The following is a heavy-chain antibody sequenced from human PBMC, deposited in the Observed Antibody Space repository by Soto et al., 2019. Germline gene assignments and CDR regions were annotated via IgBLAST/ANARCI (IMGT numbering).Heavy chain of an antibody. V-gene: IGHV3-33*01. CDR1: GFTFSTYG. CDR3: ARGTSVVPTDLLDV. Sequence: GGSLRLSCAASGFTFSTYGMHWVRRAPGKGLEWVAVIWYDGSSKYYVDSVKGRFTISRDNSNNILYLQMNSLRAEDTAVYYCARGTSVVPTDLLDVWGKGTTVTVSS. J-gene: IGHJ6*04. D-gene: IGHD2-2*01. CDR2: IWYDGSSK.